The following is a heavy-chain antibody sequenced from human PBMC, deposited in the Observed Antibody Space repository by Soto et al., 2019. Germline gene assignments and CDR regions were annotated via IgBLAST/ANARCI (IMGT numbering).Heavy chain of an antibody. CDR1: GYSISGGYY. CDR2: MYHSGST. V-gene: IGHV4-38-2*02. CDR3: VRDYSGSSFDY. Sequence: SETLSLTCAVSGYSISGGYYWGWIRQPPGKGLEWIGSMYHSGSTDYNPSLKSRITISVDTSKNQFSLKLRSATAADTAVYYCVRDYSGSSFDYWGQGTLVTVSS. J-gene: IGHJ4*02. D-gene: IGHD1-26*01.